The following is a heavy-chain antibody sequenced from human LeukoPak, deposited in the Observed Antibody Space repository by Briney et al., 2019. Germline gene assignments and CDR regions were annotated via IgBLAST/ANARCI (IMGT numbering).Heavy chain of an antibody. Sequence: GASVNVSCMASVYTFTSYGISWVRQAPGQGLEWMGWICAYHDNTNYAQKLQRRVSITTDTSPGTAYLELRSLRSGDAAVEYCAGIWGSFIAAAGPPFDYWGQGTLVTVSS. CDR3: AGIWGSFIAAAGPPFDY. CDR1: VYTFTSYG. D-gene: IGHD6-13*01. V-gene: IGHV1-18*04. CDR2: ICAYHDNT. J-gene: IGHJ4*02.